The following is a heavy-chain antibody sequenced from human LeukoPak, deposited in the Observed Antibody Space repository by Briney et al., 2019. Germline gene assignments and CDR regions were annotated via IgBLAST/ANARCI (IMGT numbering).Heavy chain of an antibody. CDR1: GFTFSSYS. CDR3: AREMLAAVAAQS. V-gene: IGHV3-21*01. Sequence: GGSLRLSCAASGFTFSSYSMNWVRQAPGKGLEWVSSITSSSSYIYYADSVKGRFTISRDNAKNSLYLQMNSLRAEDTAVYYCAREMLAAVAAQSWXQGTLXTVSX. CDR2: ITSSSSYI. D-gene: IGHD6-19*01. J-gene: IGHJ5*02.